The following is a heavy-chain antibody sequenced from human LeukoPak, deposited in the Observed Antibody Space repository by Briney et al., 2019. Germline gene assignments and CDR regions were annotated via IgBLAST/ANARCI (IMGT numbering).Heavy chain of an antibody. Sequence: GASVKVSCKASGYTFTSYDINWVRQATGQGLEWMEWMNPNSGNTGYAQKFQGRVTMTRNTSISTAYMELSSLRSEDTAVYYCARGLGDYVWWSYRYYYYYYMDVWGKGTTVTVSS. D-gene: IGHD3-16*02. CDR2: MNPNSGNT. CDR1: GYTFTSYD. CDR3: ARGLGDYVWWSYRYYYYYYMDV. J-gene: IGHJ6*03. V-gene: IGHV1-8*01.